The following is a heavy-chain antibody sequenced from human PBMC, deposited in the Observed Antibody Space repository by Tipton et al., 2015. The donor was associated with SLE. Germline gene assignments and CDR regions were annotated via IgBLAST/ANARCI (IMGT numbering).Heavy chain of an antibody. CDR2: IYYSGST. CDR3: ARVGYLGSGKTWDMDV. CDR1: GGSISSGDYY. J-gene: IGHJ6*03. V-gene: IGHV4-30-4*01. Sequence: TLSLTCTVSGGSISSGDYYWSWIRQPPGKGLEWIGYIYYSGSTYYNPSLKSRVTISVDTSKNQFSLHLTSVTAADTAIYYCARVGYLGSGKTWDMDVWGKGITVTVSS. D-gene: IGHD3-10*01.